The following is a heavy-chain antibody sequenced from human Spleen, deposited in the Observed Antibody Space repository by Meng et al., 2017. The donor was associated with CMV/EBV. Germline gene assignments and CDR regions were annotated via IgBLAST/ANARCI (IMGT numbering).Heavy chain of an antibody. CDR2: ISGIGGST. Sequence: GESLKISCAASGFTFSDYYMSWIRQAPGKGLEWVSVISGIGGSTYYADSVNGRFTISRDNSKNTLYLQMNSLRAEDTAVYYCAKDWNDIPYYGMDVWGQGTTVTVSS. CDR3: AKDWNDIPYYGMDV. J-gene: IGHJ6*01. V-gene: IGHV3-23*01. D-gene: IGHD1-1*01. CDR1: GFTFSDYY.